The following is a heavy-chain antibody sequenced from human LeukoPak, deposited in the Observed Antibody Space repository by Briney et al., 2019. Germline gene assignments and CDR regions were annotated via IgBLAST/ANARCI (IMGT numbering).Heavy chain of an antibody. CDR1: GGTFSSYA. CDR3: ATPLMSAKDRYYGSGSYAFDI. D-gene: IGHD3-10*01. J-gene: IGHJ3*02. CDR2: IIPIFGAA. Sequence: ASVKVSCKASGGTFSSYAISWVRQAPGQGLEWMGGIIPIFGAANYAQKFQGRVTITADESTSTAYMELSSLRSEDTAVYYCATPLMSAKDRYYGSGSYAFDIWGQGTMVTVSS. V-gene: IGHV1-69*13.